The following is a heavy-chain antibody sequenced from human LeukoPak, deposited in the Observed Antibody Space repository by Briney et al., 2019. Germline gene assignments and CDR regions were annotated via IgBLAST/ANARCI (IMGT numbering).Heavy chain of an antibody. CDR2: ISGSGDDT. J-gene: IGHJ4*02. D-gene: IGHD6-19*01. Sequence: GGSLRLSCAASGFTFSSYAMGWVRQAPGKGLEWVSAISGSGDDTYYADSVKGRFNISRDNSKNTLYLQMNSLRAEDTAVYYCAKELYSSGWTFDYWGQGTLVTVSS. V-gene: IGHV3-23*01. CDR1: GFTFSSYA. CDR3: AKELYSSGWTFDY.